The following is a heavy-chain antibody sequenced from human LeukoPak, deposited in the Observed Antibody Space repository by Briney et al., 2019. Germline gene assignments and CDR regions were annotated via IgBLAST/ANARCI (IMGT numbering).Heavy chain of an antibody. CDR2: IYYIGNT. J-gene: IGHJ4*02. D-gene: IGHD3-10*01. CDR3: ARGTQWFGELTGFDY. CDR1: GGSISSSSYY. Sequence: SETLSLTCTVSGGSISSSSYYWGWIRQPPGKGLEWIGSIYYIGNTYYNPSLKSRATISVDTSKNQFSLKLSSVTAADTAVYYCARGTQWFGELTGFDYWGQGTLVTVSS. V-gene: IGHV4-39*01.